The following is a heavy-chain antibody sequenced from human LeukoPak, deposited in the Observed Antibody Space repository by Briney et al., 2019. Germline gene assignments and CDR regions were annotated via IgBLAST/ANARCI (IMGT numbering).Heavy chain of an antibody. J-gene: IGHJ4*02. CDR2: INHSGST. CDR1: SGSFSGYF. V-gene: IGHV4-34*01. D-gene: IGHD3-10*01. Sequence: SETLSLTCAVYSGSFSGYFWSWIRQPPGKGLEWIGEINHSGSTNYNPSLKSRVTISVDTSKNQFSLKLSSVTAADTAVYYCARRRSNYYGSGSYSYWGQGTLVTVSS. CDR3: ARRRSNYYGSGSYSY.